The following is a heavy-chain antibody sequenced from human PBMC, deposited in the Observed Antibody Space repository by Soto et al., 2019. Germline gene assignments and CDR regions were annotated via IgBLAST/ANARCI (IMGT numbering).Heavy chain of an antibody. J-gene: IGHJ4*02. CDR2: IWYDGSKK. CDR1: AFTFSSYG. CDR3: ARDFPSPDY. Sequence: PGGSLRLSCAASAFTFSSYGMHWVRQAPGKGLEWVAVIWYDGSKKYYADSVKGRFTISRDNSKNTLYLQMNSLRAEDTAPYYCARDFPSPDYWGQGTQVTVSS. V-gene: IGHV3-33*01.